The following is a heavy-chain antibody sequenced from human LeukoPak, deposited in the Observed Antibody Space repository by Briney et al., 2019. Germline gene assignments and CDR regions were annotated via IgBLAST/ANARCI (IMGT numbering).Heavy chain of an antibody. J-gene: IGHJ4*02. CDR1: GFTFSSYS. CDR3: TTLSFHDR. Sequence: GGSLRLSCLASGFTFSSYSMNWVRQAPGKGLDWISYITKSSDKFYADSVKGRFTISRDNAKNSIYLQMNDLRVEDTAVYYCTTLSFHDRWGQGTLVTVSS. CDR2: ITKSSDK. D-gene: IGHD3-9*01. V-gene: IGHV3-48*01.